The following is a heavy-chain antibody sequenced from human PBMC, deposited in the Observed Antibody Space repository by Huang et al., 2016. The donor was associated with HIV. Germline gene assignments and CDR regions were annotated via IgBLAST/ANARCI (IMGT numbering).Heavy chain of an antibody. J-gene: IGHJ6*03. CDR1: GGSFSGYY. V-gene: IGHV4-34*01. Sequence: QVQLQQWGAGLLRPSETLSLTCAVHGGSFSGYYGTWIRQPPGTGLEWIGEMNPSEATNYNPSLKSRVTISVDTSRNQFSLTLTSVTAADTAVYYCARGQGGYYYYYMDVWGKGTTVTVSS. CDR2: MNPSEAT. CDR3: ARGQGGYYYYYMDV.